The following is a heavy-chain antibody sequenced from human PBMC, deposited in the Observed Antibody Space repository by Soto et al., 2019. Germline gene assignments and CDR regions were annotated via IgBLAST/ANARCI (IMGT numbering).Heavy chain of an antibody. D-gene: IGHD3-22*01. Sequence: EVQLVESGGGLVQPGGSLRLSCSASGFTFSMYAMHWVRQAPGKGLEYVSSISTNGGSTHYADSVKGRFAISRDNSKNTVYLQMSSLRAEDTAVHYCVKGEYYYDGSAYYPFDYWGQGTLVTVSS. V-gene: IGHV3-64D*06. CDR2: ISTNGGST. J-gene: IGHJ4*02. CDR1: GFTFSMYA. CDR3: VKGEYYYDGSAYYPFDY.